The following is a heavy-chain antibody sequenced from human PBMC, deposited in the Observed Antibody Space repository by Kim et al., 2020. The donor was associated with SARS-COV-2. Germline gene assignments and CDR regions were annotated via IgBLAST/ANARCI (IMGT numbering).Heavy chain of an antibody. CDR3: GRSTDYYYGMDV. V-gene: IGHV1-8*01. D-gene: IGHD1-26*01. J-gene: IGHJ6*02. Sequence: GYAQKFQGRVTMTRNTSISTAYMELSSLRSEDTAVYYCGRSTDYYYGMDVWGQGTTVTVSS.